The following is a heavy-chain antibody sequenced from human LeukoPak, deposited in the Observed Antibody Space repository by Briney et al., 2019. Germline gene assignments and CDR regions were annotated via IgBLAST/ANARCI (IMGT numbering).Heavy chain of an antibody. Sequence: PSETLSLTCAVYGGSFSGYYWSWIRQPPGKGLEWIGEINHSGSTNYNPSLNSRVTISVDTSKNQFSLKLSSVTAADTAVYYCARGPRAITMVRGRLDPWGQGTLVTVSS. D-gene: IGHD3-10*01. CDR3: ARGPRAITMVRGRLDP. J-gene: IGHJ5*02. CDR1: GGSFSGYY. V-gene: IGHV4-34*01. CDR2: INHSGST.